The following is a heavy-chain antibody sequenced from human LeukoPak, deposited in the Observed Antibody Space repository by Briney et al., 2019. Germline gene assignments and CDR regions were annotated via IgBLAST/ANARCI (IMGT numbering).Heavy chain of an antibody. D-gene: IGHD4-17*01. V-gene: IGHV4-34*01. CDR3: ARGGRATVTQYFDY. CDR2: INHSGST. CDR1: GGSFGGYY. J-gene: IGHJ4*02. Sequence: SETLSLTCAVYGGSFGGYYWSWIRQPPGKGLEWIGEINHSGSTNYNPSLKSRVTISVDTSKNQFSLKLSSVTAADTAVYFCARGGRATVTQYFDYWGQGTLVTVSS.